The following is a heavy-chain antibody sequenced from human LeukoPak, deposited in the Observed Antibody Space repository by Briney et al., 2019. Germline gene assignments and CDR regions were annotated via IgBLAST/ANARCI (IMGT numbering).Heavy chain of an antibody. CDR1: GFTFSSNW. CDR2: INSDGSTT. Sequence: GGSLRLSCAASGFTFSSNWMHWVRQAPGKGLVWVSRINSDGSTTSYADSAKGRFTISRDNAKNTVYLQMNSLRAEDTAVYYCARGPSGYHNTGGQGTLVTVSS. D-gene: IGHD5-12*01. V-gene: IGHV3-74*01. CDR3: ARGPSGYHNT. J-gene: IGHJ4*02.